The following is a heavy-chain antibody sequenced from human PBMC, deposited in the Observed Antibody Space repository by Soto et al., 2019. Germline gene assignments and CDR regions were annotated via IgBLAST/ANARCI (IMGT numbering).Heavy chain of an antibody. Sequence: EVQLVESGGGLVQPGGSLRLSCAASGFTVSSKYMSWVRQAPGKGVEWVSVIYSGGSTYYADSVKGRFTISRDNSRNTLYLQMNSLSADDTAVSSCASGRNYYLGVWFDIWGHGTVVNVAS. J-gene: IGHJ2*01. D-gene: IGHD4-4*01. V-gene: IGHV3-66*01. CDR1: GFTVSSKY. CDR3: ASGRNYYLGVWFDI. CDR2: IYSGGST.